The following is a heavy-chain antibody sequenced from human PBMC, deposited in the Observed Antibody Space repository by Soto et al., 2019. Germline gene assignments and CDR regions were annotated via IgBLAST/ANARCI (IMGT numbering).Heavy chain of an antibody. Sequence: VASWKVSCKASVYPFTTYGISWVRRAPGQGLEWMGWISAYNGNTNYAQKLQGRVTMTTDTSTSTAYMELRSLRSDDTAVYYCARTESSSEVPLDIWGQGTMVTVSS. J-gene: IGHJ3*02. V-gene: IGHV1-18*01. CDR1: VYPFTTYG. CDR2: ISAYNGNT. CDR3: ARTESSSEVPLDI.